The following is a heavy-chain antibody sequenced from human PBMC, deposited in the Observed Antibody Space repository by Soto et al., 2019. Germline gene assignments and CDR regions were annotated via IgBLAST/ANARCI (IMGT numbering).Heavy chain of an antibody. CDR3: ARGDSTDCSNGVCSFFYNHDMDV. CDR1: GYTFTSYD. V-gene: IGHV1-8*01. CDR2: MNPNSGNT. Sequence: ASVKFSCKASGYTFTSYDINWVRQATGQGLEWMGWMNPNSGNTGYAQKFQGWVTMTTDTSISTASMELTRLTSDDTAIYYCARGDSTDCSNGVCSFFYNHDMDVWGQGTTVTVSS. D-gene: IGHD2-8*01. J-gene: IGHJ6*02.